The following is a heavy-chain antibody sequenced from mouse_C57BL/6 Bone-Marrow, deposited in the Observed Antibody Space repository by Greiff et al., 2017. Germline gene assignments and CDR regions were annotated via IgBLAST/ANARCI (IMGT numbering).Heavy chain of an antibody. CDR2: IHPNSGST. CDR3: AHYDYDDDGDY. J-gene: IGHJ2*01. CDR1: GYTFTSYW. Sequence: QVQLKQPGAELVKPGASVKLSCKASGYTFTSYWMHWVKQRPGQGLEWIGMIHPNSGSTNYNEKFKSQATLTVDKSSSTAYMQLSSLTSEDSGVSYGAHYDYDDDGDYWGQGTTLTVSS. V-gene: IGHV1-64*01. D-gene: IGHD2-4*01.